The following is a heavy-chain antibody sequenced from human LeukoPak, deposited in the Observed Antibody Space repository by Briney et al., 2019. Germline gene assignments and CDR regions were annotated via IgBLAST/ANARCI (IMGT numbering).Heavy chain of an antibody. V-gene: IGHV5-51*01. CDR2: IYPDDSDT. D-gene: IGHD5-18*01. Sequence: GESLKISCTGSGYSFTNYWIGWVRQMPGKGLEWMGIIYPDDSDTRYRPSFQGQVTISADKSIATAYLQWSSLRASDTAMYYCARLQYSNGYVDYWGQGTLVTVSS. CDR1: GYSFTNYW. J-gene: IGHJ4*02. CDR3: ARLQYSNGYVDY.